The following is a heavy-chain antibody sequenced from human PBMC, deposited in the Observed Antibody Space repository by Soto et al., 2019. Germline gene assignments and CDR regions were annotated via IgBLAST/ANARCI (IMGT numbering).Heavy chain of an antibody. D-gene: IGHD2-21*01. CDR2: ISGSGGRT. V-gene: IGHV3-23*01. J-gene: IGHJ4*02. CDR1: GFTFSNYG. CDR3: AKEMIASTLADFFDY. Sequence: EVQLLESGGGLIQPGGSLRLSCEASGFTFSNYGMTWVRLAPGKGLEWVSTISGSGGRTFYADPVKGRFTISRDNSQSTLYLEMNSLRAEDTAVYYCAKEMIASTLADFFDYWGQGTLVTVSS.